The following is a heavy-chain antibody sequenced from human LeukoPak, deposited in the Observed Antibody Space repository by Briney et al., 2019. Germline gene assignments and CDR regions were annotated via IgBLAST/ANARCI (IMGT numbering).Heavy chain of an antibody. CDR3: ARLVAGASDY. J-gene: IGHJ4*02. CDR1: GGSISSYY. V-gene: IGHV4-59*08. Sequence: SETLSLTCTVSGGSISSYYWSWIRQPPGKGLEWIGYIYYSGSTNYNPSLKSRVTISVDTSKNQFSLKLSSVTAADTAVYYCARLVAGASDYWGQGTLVTVSS. D-gene: IGHD6-19*01. CDR2: IYYSGST.